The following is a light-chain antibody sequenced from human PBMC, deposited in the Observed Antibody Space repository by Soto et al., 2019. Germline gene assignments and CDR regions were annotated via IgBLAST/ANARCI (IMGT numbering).Light chain of an antibody. J-gene: IGKJ4*01. CDR2: AAS. Sequence: DIEMTQSPSSLSASVGDRVTITCRASQSISNYLDWYQHKPGKVPKLMIYAASSLQSGVPTRFSGSGSGTDCTLTISSLQPEDFATYYCQQSYGTPLTFGGGTKVEIK. V-gene: IGKV1-39*01. CDR3: QQSYGTPLT. CDR1: QSISNY.